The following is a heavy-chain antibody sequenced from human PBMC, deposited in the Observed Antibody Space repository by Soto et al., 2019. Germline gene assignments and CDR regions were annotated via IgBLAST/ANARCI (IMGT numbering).Heavy chain of an antibody. CDR2: IVVGSGNT. V-gene: IGHV1-58*01. CDR1: GFTFTSSA. CDR3: AAVGPNYSPGYYGMDV. D-gene: IGHD4-4*01. Sequence: KVSCKASGFTFTSSAVQWVRQARGQRLEWIGWIVVGSGNTNYAQKFQERVTITRDMSTSTAYMELSSLRSEDTAAYYCAAVGPNYSPGYYGMDVWGQGTTVTVSS. J-gene: IGHJ6*02.